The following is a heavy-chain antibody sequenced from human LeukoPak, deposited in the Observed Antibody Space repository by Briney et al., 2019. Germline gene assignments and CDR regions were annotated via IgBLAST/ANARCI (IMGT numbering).Heavy chain of an antibody. J-gene: IGHJ4*02. CDR3: AREYPIAAAGL. V-gene: IGHV3-48*03. CDR1: GFTFSSYE. CDR2: ISSSGSTI. Sequence: SVGSLRLSCAASGFTFSSYEMNWVRQAPGKGLEWVSYISSSGSTIYYADSVKGRFTISRDNAKNSLYLQMNSLRAEDTAVYYCAREYPIAAAGLWGQGTLVTVSS. D-gene: IGHD6-13*01.